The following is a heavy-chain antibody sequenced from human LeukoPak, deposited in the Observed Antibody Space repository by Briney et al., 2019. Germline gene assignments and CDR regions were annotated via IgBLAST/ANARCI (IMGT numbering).Heavy chain of an antibody. Sequence: GGSLRLSCAASGFTFSNYGMHWVRQAPGKGPEWVVVISYDGTTKYYADSVKGRFTISRDNSKTTLYLQMNSLRTEDTAVYYCARRGLGSSWHSMDSWGQGTLVTVSS. CDR1: GFTFSNYG. D-gene: IGHD6-13*01. J-gene: IGHJ4*02. V-gene: IGHV3-30*03. CDR2: ISYDGTTK. CDR3: ARRGLGSSWHSMDS.